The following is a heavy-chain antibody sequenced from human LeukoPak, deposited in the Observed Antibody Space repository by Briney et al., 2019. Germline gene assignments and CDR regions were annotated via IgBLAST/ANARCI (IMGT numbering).Heavy chain of an antibody. J-gene: IGHJ3*02. CDR2: ISSSSSYI. CDR1: GFAFSSYS. D-gene: IGHD6-13*01. V-gene: IGHV3-21*01. Sequence: GGSLRLSCAASGFAFSSYSMNWVRQAPGKGLEWVSSISSSSSYIYYADSVKGRFTTSRDNAKNSLYLQMNSLRAEDTAVYYCARFLAAAGNDAFDIWGQGTMVTVSS. CDR3: ARFLAAAGNDAFDI.